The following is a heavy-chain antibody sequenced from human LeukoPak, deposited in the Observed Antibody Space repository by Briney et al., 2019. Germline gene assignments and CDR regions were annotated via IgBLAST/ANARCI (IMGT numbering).Heavy chain of an antibody. CDR1: GFTFSSYS. J-gene: IGHJ6*02. Sequence: PGGSLRLSCAASGFTFSSYSMNWVRQAPGKGLEWVGRTRNKANSYTTEYAASVKGRFTISRDDSKNSLYLQMNSLKTEDTAVYYCARGVGATPLGDYGMDVWGQGTTVTVSS. V-gene: IGHV3-72*01. CDR2: TRNKANSYTT. D-gene: IGHD1-26*01. CDR3: ARGVGATPLGDYGMDV.